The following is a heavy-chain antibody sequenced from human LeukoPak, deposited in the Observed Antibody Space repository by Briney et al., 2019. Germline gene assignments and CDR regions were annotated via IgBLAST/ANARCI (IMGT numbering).Heavy chain of an antibody. CDR3: AREYSSGWYGFFDD. Sequence: SETLSLTCTVSGSSISTYYWSWIRQPPGKGLEWIGYIYYSGSTNYNPSLKSRVTISVDTSTNQFSLKLSSVTAADTAVYYCAREYSSGWYGFFDDWGQGTLVTVSS. CDR1: GSSISTYY. D-gene: IGHD6-19*01. CDR2: IYYSGST. J-gene: IGHJ4*02. V-gene: IGHV4-59*08.